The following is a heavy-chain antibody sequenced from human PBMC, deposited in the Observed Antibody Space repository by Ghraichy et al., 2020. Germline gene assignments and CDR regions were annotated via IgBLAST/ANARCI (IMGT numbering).Heavy chain of an antibody. J-gene: IGHJ6*02. D-gene: IGHD3-10*01. Sequence: ASVKVSCKASGYTFTGYYTHWVRQAPGQGLEWMGWINPNSGGTNYAQKFQGRVTMTRDTSISTAYMELSRLRSDDTAVYYCARSLLWFGPDDYYYYYGMDVWGQGTTVTVSS. CDR1: GYTFTGYY. V-gene: IGHV1-2*02. CDR3: ARSLLWFGPDDYYYYYGMDV. CDR2: INPNSGGT.